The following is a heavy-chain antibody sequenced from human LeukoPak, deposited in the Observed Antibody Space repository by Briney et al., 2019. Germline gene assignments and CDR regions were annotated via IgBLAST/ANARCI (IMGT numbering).Heavy chain of an antibody. CDR2: IYPGDSDT. Sequence: GESLKISCKGSGYSFTSYWIGWVRQMPGKGLEWMGIIYPGDSDTRYSPSFQGQVTISADKSISTVYLQWSSLKASDTAMYYCARRGFMGDSSGWYHWFDPWGQGTLVTVSS. CDR1: GYSFTSYW. D-gene: IGHD6-19*01. V-gene: IGHV5-51*01. J-gene: IGHJ5*02. CDR3: ARRGFMGDSSGWYHWFDP.